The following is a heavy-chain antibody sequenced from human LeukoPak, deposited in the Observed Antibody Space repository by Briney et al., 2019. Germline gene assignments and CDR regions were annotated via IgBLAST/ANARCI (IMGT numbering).Heavy chain of an antibody. V-gene: IGHV1-18*01. CDR1: GYTFINHG. CDR2: ISAYNGNT. D-gene: IGHD3-22*01. J-gene: IGHJ4*02. Sequence: ASVKVPCKASGYTFINHGINWVRQAPGQGLEWMGWISAYNGNTNYAQNLQGRVTMTTDTSTSTAYMELRSLRSDDTAVYYCARESAAGYYDSSGYYFSYFDSWGQGTLVTVSS. CDR3: ARESAAGYYDSSGYYFSYFDS.